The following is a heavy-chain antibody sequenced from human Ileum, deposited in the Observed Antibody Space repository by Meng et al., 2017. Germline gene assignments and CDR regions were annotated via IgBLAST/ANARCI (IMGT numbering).Heavy chain of an antibody. CDR1: GFPFTNYE. Sequence: GSLRLSCTGSGFPFTNYEMNWVRQAPGKGLEWISYISADGTTIFYADSVKGRFTISRDNAKKSLFLQMNFLRADDTAIYYCARDSSVTAALDYWGQGTLVTVSS. J-gene: IGHJ4*02. CDR3: ARDSSVTAALDY. CDR2: ISADGTTI. D-gene: IGHD2-21*02. V-gene: IGHV3-48*03.